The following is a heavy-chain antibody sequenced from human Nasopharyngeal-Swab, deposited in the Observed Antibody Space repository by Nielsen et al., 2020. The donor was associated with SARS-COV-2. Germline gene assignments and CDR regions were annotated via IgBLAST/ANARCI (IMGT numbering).Heavy chain of an antibody. CDR2: ISWNSGSI. V-gene: IGHV3-9*01. D-gene: IGHD5-24*01. Sequence: SLKISCAASGFTFDDYAMHWVRQAPGKGLEWVSGISWNSGSIGYADSVKGRFTISRDNAKNSLYLQMNSLRAEDTALYYCAKAGSDGYNSISDYYYGMDVWGQGTTVTVSS. CDR1: GFTFDDYA. J-gene: IGHJ6*02. CDR3: AKAGSDGYNSISDYYYGMDV.